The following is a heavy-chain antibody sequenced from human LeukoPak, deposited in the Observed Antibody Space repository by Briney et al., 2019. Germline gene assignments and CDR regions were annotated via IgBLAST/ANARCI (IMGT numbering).Heavy chain of an antibody. J-gene: IGHJ4*02. V-gene: IGHV4-38-2*01. Sequence: PSETLSLTCAVSGYSISSGYYWGWIRQPPGKGLEWIGSIYHSGSTYYNPSLKSRVTISVDTSKSQFSLKLSSVTAADTAVYYCARSILRWGYYFDYWGQGTLVTVSS. CDR1: GYSISSGYY. CDR3: ARSILRWGYYFDY. CDR2: IYHSGST. D-gene: IGHD4-23*01.